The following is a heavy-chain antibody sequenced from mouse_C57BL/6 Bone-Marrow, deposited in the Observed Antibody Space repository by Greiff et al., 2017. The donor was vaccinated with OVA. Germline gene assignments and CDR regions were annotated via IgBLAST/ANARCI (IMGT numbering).Heavy chain of an antibody. Sequence: VKLQQPGAELVRPGTSVKLSCKASGYTFTSYWMHWVKQRPGQGLEWIGVIDPSDSYTNYNQKFKGKATLTVDTSSSTAYMQLSSLTSEDSAVYYCARPHRGGWYFDVWGTGTTVTVSS. CDR2: IDPSDSYT. V-gene: IGHV1-59*01. J-gene: IGHJ1*03. CDR3: ARPHRGGWYFDV. CDR1: GYTFTSYW.